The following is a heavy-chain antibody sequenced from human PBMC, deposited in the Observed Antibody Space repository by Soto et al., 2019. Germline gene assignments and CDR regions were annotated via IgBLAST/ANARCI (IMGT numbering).Heavy chain of an antibody. CDR2: IIPIFGIA. Sequence: QVQLVQSGAEVKKPGSSVKVSCKASGGTFSRYSITWVRQAPGHGLEWIGRIIPIFGIASYAQKIQGRVTITADECTSTAYMELSSLRSDDTAVYYCAREDRDRETGLVPAAIDGMDVWGQGTTVTVSS. J-gene: IGHJ6*02. D-gene: IGHD2-2*01. CDR1: GGTFSRYS. V-gene: IGHV1-69*08. CDR3: AREDRDRETGLVPAAIDGMDV.